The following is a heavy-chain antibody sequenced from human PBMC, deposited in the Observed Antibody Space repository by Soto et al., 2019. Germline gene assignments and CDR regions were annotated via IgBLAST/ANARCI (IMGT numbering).Heavy chain of an antibody. CDR1: GFTFSTYS. CDR2: ISGSGNYT. CDR3: AREGVNNYNEYYFDS. J-gene: IGHJ4*02. Sequence: GGSLRLSCAASGFTFSTYSMNWVRQAPGKGLEWVSSISGSGNYTHYADFLRGRFTISRDNAKTSLYLQMNSLRAEDTAVYYCAREGVNNYNEYYFDSWGQGTVVTVSS. V-gene: IGHV3-21*01. D-gene: IGHD4-4*01.